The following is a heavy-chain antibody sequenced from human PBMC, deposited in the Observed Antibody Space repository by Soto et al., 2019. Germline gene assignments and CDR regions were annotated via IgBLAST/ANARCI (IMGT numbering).Heavy chain of an antibody. Sequence: ASVKVSCKASGYTFTSYGISWVRQAPGQGLEWMGWISAYNGNTNYAQKLQGRVTMTTDTSTSTAYMELRSLRSDDTAVYYCARLGVDDLDWLLGWFDPWGQGTLVTVSS. CDR2: ISAYNGNT. D-gene: IGHD3-9*01. J-gene: IGHJ5*02. CDR3: ARLGVDDLDWLLGWFDP. V-gene: IGHV1-18*01. CDR1: GYTFTSYG.